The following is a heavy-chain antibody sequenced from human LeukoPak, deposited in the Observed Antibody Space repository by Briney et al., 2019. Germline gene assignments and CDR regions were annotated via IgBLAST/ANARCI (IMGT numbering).Heavy chain of an antibody. Sequence: GESLKISCRGSGYTFTDYWIGWVRQMPGKGLEWMGIIYPGDSDTRYSPSFQGQVTISADKSISTAYVQWSSLKASVSAVYYCARLGGRFSQSRFYFDFWGRGTLVTVSS. D-gene: IGHD3-16*01. CDR1: GYTFTDYW. CDR2: IYPGDSDT. V-gene: IGHV5-51*01. J-gene: IGHJ4*02. CDR3: ARLGGRFSQSRFYFDF.